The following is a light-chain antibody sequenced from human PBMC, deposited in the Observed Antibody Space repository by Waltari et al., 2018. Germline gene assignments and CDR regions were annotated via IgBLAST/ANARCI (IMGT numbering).Light chain of an antibody. CDR3: QQYNSAPFT. J-gene: IGKJ3*01. V-gene: IGKV1D-16*01. CDR2: KAS. Sequence: QMTPSDSSQYASVGARVTITCRASQGISSWLAWYQQKPGKAPKLLIYKASSLQSGVPSRFSGSGSGTDFTLTISSLQPEDFATYYCQQYNSAPFTFGPGTKLDIK. CDR1: QGISSW.